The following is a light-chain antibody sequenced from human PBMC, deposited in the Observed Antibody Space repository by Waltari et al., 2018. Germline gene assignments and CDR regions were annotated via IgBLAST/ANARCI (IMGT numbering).Light chain of an antibody. CDR1: QGISTN. CDR3: QQSYSYPRT. V-gene: IGKV1-8*01. CDR2: GAS. Sequence: AIRLTQSPSSFSASTGDRVTIACRPSQGISTNLAWYQQKPGKAPKLLIYGASTLDSGVPSRFSGSGSGTDFTLTISSLQSEDFGSYYCQQSYSYPRTFGQGTKVEIK. J-gene: IGKJ1*01.